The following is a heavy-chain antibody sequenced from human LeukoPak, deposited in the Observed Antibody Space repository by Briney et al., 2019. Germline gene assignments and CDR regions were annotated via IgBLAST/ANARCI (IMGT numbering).Heavy chain of an antibody. CDR3: AKGLGYSYPYYYGMDV. V-gene: IGHV3-23*01. D-gene: IGHD5-18*01. CDR2: ISGSGGST. Sequence: GGSLRLSCAASGFTVSSNYMSWVRQAPGKGLEWVSAISGSGGSTYYADSVKGRFTISRDNSKNTLYLQMNSLRAEDTAVYYCAKGLGYSYPYYYGMDVWGQGTTVTVSS. CDR1: GFTVSSNY. J-gene: IGHJ6*02.